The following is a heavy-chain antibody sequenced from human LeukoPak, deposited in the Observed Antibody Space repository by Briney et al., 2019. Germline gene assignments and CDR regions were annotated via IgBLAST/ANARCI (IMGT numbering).Heavy chain of an antibody. D-gene: IGHD2/OR15-2a*01. J-gene: IGHJ5*02. CDR3: ARDSPVILAGGFDP. Sequence: GGSLRLSCAASGFTFSSYWMSWVRQAPGKGLEWVANIKQDESEKYYVDSVKGRFTISRDNAKNSLYLQMNSLRAEDTAVYYCARDSPVILAGGFDPWGQGTLVTVSS. V-gene: IGHV3-7*01. CDR2: IKQDESEK. CDR1: GFTFSSYW.